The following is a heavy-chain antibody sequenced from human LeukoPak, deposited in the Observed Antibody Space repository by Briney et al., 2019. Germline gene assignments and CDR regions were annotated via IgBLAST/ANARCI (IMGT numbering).Heavy chain of an antibody. J-gene: IGHJ4*02. Sequence: GASVKVSCKASGYTFTSYGISWVRQAPGQGLEWMGRIIPIFGTANYAQKFQGRVTITTDESTSTAYMELSSLRSEDTAVYYCARDRPGYCSSTSCFYFDYWGQGTLVTVSS. CDR2: IIPIFGTA. D-gene: IGHD2-2*01. CDR3: ARDRPGYCSSTSCFYFDY. V-gene: IGHV1-69*05. CDR1: GYTFTSYG.